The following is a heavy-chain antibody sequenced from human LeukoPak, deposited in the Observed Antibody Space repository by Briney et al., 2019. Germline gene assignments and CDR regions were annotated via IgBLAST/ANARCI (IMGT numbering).Heavy chain of an antibody. CDR2: IYYSGST. D-gene: IGHD3-3*01. J-gene: IGHJ5*02. CDR1: GGSISSGDYY. V-gene: IGHV4-30-4*08. Sequence: SQTLSLTCTVSGGSISSGDYYWSWIRQPPGKGLEWIGYIYYSGSTYYNPSLKSRVTISVDTSKNQFSLKLSSVTAADTAVYYCASYVLRFLEWLSITWGLGTLVTVSS. CDR3: ASYVLRFLEWLSIT.